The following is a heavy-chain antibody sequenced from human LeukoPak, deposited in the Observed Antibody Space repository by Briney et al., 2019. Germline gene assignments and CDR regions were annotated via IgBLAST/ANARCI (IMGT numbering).Heavy chain of an antibody. J-gene: IGHJ4*01. Sequence: GGSLRLSCAAPGFNFMDYSMSWVGQAPGKGLEWISYIGISSGNTKYADSVKGRFTISRDKARNSLYLQMNSLRVEDTAVYYCARDHRYAFDNWGHGTLVTVSS. CDR3: ARDHRYAFDN. CDR2: IGISSGNT. CDR1: GFNFMDYS. V-gene: IGHV3-11*06. D-gene: IGHD5-12*01.